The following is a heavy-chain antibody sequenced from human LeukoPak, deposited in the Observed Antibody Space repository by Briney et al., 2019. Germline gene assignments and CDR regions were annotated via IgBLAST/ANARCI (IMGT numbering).Heavy chain of an antibody. D-gene: IGHD3-22*01. Sequence: SETLSLTCTVSGGSISSYYWSWIRQPPGKGLEWIGYIYYSGSTNYNPSLKSRVTISVDTSKNQFSLKLSSVTAADTAVYYCARDGSSGYYYHPFDYWGQGTLVTVSS. CDR2: IYYSGST. CDR3: ARDGSSGYYYHPFDY. CDR1: GGSISSYY. V-gene: IGHV4-59*12. J-gene: IGHJ4*02.